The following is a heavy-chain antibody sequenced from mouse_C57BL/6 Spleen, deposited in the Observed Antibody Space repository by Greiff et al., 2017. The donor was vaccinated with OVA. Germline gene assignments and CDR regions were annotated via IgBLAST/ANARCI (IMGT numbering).Heavy chain of an antibody. J-gene: IGHJ3*01. V-gene: IGHV1-61*01. CDR2: IYPSDSET. CDR1: GYTFTSYW. D-gene: IGHD2-5*01. Sequence: QVQLQQPGAELVRPGSSVKLSCKASGYTFTSYWMDWVKQRPGQGLEWIGNIYPSDSETHYNQKFKDKATLTVDKSSSTAYMQLSSLTSEDSAVYYCAPAYYSNPFAYWGQGTLVTFSA. CDR3: APAYYSNPFAY.